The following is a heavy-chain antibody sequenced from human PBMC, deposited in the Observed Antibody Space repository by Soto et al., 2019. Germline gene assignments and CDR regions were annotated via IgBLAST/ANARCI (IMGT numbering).Heavy chain of an antibody. Sequence: QVQLQESGPGLVKPSETLSLTCTVSGGSISSYYWSWIRQPPGKGLEWIGYIYYSGSTNYNPSLKSRVTISVDTSKNQFSLKLSSVTAADTAVYYCARGWSSWYDYWGQGTLVTVSS. D-gene: IGHD6-13*01. CDR1: GGSISSYY. V-gene: IGHV4-59*01. CDR3: ARGWSSWYDY. J-gene: IGHJ4*02. CDR2: IYYSGST.